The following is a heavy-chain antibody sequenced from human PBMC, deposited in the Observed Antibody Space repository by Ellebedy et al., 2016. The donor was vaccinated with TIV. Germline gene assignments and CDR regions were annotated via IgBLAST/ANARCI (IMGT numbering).Heavy chain of an antibody. Sequence: SVKVSXXASGGTFSSYAISWVRQAPGQGLEWMGGIIPLFGTTNYAQKFQGRVTMTEDTSTDTAYMELSSLRSEDTAVYYCATVMAASNYYYYYGMDVWGQGTTVTVSS. CDR2: IIPLFGTT. V-gene: IGHV1-69*06. D-gene: IGHD2-15*01. CDR1: GGTFSSYA. CDR3: ATVMAASNYYYYYGMDV. J-gene: IGHJ6*02.